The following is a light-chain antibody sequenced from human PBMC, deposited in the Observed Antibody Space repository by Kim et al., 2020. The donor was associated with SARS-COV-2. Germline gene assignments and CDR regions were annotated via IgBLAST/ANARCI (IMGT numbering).Light chain of an antibody. V-gene: IGLV1-47*01. CDR3: AAWDDTLGGSV. CDR1: DSNIGSQT. CDR2: RNN. J-gene: IGLJ2*01. Sequence: QSVLTQSPSASGTPGQRVTISCSGSDSNIGSQTVYWYQQFPGTAPKLLIYRNNQRPSGVPDRFSGSKSVTSASLAITGLRSEDEADYYCAAWDDTLGGSVFGGGTQLTVL.